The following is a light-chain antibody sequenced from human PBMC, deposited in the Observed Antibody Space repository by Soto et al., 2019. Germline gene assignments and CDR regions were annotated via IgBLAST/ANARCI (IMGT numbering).Light chain of an antibody. CDR3: QKYNSAPLT. CDR1: QGISNY. J-gene: IGKJ4*01. Sequence: DIQMTQSPSSLSASVGDRVSITCRASQGISNYLAWYKQKPGKVPEILIYAASTLRSGVPSRFSGGGSGTVFTFTISSLQPGDVATYYCQKYNSAPLTFGGGTKVDIK. CDR2: AAS. V-gene: IGKV1-27*01.